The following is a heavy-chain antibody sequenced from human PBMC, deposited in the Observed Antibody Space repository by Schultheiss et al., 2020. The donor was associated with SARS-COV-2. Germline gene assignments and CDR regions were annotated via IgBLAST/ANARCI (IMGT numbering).Heavy chain of an antibody. CDR2: IWYDGSNK. J-gene: IGHJ6*03. Sequence: GGSLRLSCAASGFTFSSYSMNWVRQAPGKGLEWVAVIWYDGSNKYYADSVKGRFTISRDNSKNTLYLQMNSLRAEDTAVYYCARDRGSSWYPVRYYYYMDVWGKGTTVTVSS. D-gene: IGHD6-13*01. V-gene: IGHV3-33*08. CDR3: ARDRGSSWYPVRYYYYMDV. CDR1: GFTFSSYS.